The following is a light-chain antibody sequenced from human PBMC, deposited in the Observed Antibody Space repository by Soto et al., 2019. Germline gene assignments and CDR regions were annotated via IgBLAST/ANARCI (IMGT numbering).Light chain of an antibody. CDR1: SSDVGSYNL. Sequence: QSALPQPASVSGSPGQSITISCTGNSSDVGSYNLVSWYQQHPGKAPKPMIYEVSKRPSGVSNRFSGSKSGNTASLTISGLQAEDEADYYCCSYAGSSTYVFGTGTKSPS. J-gene: IGLJ1*01. CDR2: EVS. CDR3: CSYAGSSTYV. V-gene: IGLV2-23*02.